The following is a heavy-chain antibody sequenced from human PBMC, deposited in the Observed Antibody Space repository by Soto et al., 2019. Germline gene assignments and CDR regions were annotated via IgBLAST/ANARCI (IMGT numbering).Heavy chain of an antibody. Sequence: QVQLVESGGGVVQPGRSLRLSCAASGFTFSSYGMHWVRQAPGKGLEWVAVISYDGSNKYYADSVKGRFTISRDNSKNTLYLQMNSLRAEDTAVYYCAKDSVVEYYDFWSVYYDYWGQGTLVTVSS. CDR3: AKDSVVEYYDFWSVYYDY. V-gene: IGHV3-30*18. CDR1: GFTFSSYG. J-gene: IGHJ4*02. D-gene: IGHD3-3*01. CDR2: ISYDGSNK.